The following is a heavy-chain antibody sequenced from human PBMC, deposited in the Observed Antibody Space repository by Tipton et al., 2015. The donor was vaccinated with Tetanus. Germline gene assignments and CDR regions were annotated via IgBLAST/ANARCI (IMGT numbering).Heavy chain of an antibody. CDR2: IYPADSDI. V-gene: IGHV5-51*01. CDR3: ARHTSGSYHAPFDY. CDR1: GYEFISYW. J-gene: IGHJ4*02. Sequence: QSGPEVKKPGESLRISCKASGYEFISYWIAWVRQMPGKGLEWMGVIYPADSDIRNSPSFQGQVTMSVDKSTSTAYLQWRSLKASDSAMYYCARHTSGSYHAPFDYWGQGTLVTVSS. D-gene: IGHD1-26*01.